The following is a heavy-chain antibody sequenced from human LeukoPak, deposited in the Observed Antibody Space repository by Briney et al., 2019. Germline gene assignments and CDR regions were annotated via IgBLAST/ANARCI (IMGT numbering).Heavy chain of an antibody. V-gene: IGHV4-38-2*01. CDR2: IYYSGNT. CDR1: GYSITSGYY. Sequence: SETLSLTCGVSGYSITSGYYWAWIRQPPGKGLEWIGNIYYSGNTYYNPSLKSRVTISVDTSKNQFSLMLSSVTAADTAVYYCARRYSNYFFDYWGQGTLVTVSS. D-gene: IGHD4-11*01. CDR3: ARRYSNYFFDY. J-gene: IGHJ4*02.